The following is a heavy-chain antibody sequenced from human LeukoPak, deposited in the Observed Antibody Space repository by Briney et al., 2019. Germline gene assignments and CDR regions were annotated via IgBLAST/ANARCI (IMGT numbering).Heavy chain of an antibody. CDR2: ISWNSGSI. J-gene: IGHJ4*02. Sequence: GGSLRLSCAASGFTFDDYAMHWVRQAPGKGLEWVSGISWNSGSIGYADSVKGRFTISRDNAKNSLYLQMNSLRAEDTALYYCARDNVQLWLYWGQGTLVTVSS. D-gene: IGHD5-18*01. CDR1: GFTFDDYA. CDR3: ARDNVQLWLY. V-gene: IGHV3-9*01.